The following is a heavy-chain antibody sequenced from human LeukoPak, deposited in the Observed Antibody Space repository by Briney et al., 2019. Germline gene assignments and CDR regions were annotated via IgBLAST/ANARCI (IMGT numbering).Heavy chain of an antibody. V-gene: IGHV4-4*07. CDR2: LYPGVST. Sequence: SETLSLTCTVSGGPIYSYYWSWIRETAGKGLEWIGRLYPGVSTNYNPSLKSRVTMSVDASKNQFALKLSAVTAADTAVYYCARLKFYDSTGYAPGHYMDVWGKGTTVTVSS. D-gene: IGHD3-22*01. J-gene: IGHJ6*03. CDR3: ARLKFYDSTGYAPGHYMDV. CDR1: GGPIYSYY.